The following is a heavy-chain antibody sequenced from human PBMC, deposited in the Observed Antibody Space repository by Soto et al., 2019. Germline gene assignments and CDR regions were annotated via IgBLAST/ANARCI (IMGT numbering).Heavy chain of an antibody. D-gene: IGHD2-15*01. Sequence: SETLSLTCAVSGGSISGTTYSWSWIRQPPGKGLEWIGYIYDSGNTYYNPSLKSQVSISVDTSKNQFSLKLSSVTAADTAVYYCARGRSGVVAATYYGMDVWGQGTTVTVSS. CDR1: GGSISGTTYS. CDR3: ARGRSGVVAATYYGMDV. J-gene: IGHJ6*02. CDR2: IYDSGNT. V-gene: IGHV4-30-2*01.